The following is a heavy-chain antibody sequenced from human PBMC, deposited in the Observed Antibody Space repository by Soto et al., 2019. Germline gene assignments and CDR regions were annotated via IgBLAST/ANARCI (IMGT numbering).Heavy chain of an antibody. D-gene: IGHD6-13*01. J-gene: IGHJ6*02. V-gene: IGHV3-33*06. Sequence: LRLSCAASGFTFRSYGMHWVRQAPGKGLEWVAVIWYDGSNKYYADSVKGRFTISRDNSKNTLFLQLNSLRAEDTAVYYCTKDRSSTLDGMDVWGQGTTVTVSS. CDR1: GFTFRSYG. CDR3: TKDRSSTLDGMDV. CDR2: IWYDGSNK.